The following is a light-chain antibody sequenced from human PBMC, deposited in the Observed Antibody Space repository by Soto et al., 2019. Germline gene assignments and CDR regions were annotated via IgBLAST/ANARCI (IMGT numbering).Light chain of an antibody. CDR2: DAS. J-gene: IGKJ3*01. V-gene: IGKV3-11*01. Sequence: EIGLKQSPGTLSLSPGERATLSCRASQSVSISYLAWYQQKPGQPPRLLIYDASNRASGIPARFSGSGSGTDFTLTIDTLEPEDFAIYYCQHRYNWPLTFGAVTNVDIK. CDR1: QSVSISY. CDR3: QHRYNWPLT.